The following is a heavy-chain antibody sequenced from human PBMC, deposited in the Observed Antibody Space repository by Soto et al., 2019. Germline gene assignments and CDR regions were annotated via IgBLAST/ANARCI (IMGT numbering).Heavy chain of an antibody. CDR1: GGSISSSSYY. V-gene: IGHV4-39*01. CDR2: MYYSGST. D-gene: IGHD3-16*01. Sequence: QLQLQESGPGLVKPSETLSLTCTVSGGSISSSSYYWGWIRQPPGKGLEWIGSMYYSGSTYYNPSLKSRVTISVDTSKNQFSLKLSSVTAADTAVYYCARHWGKEAATSLVYWGQGTLVTVSS. CDR3: ARHWGKEAATSLVY. J-gene: IGHJ4*02.